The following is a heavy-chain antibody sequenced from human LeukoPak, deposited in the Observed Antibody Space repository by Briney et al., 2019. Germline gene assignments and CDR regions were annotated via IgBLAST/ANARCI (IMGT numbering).Heavy chain of an antibody. CDR1: GYTFTSYD. D-gene: IGHD5-12*01. CDR3: ARVGVHSGYDWGGDY. Sequence: APVKVSCKASGYTFTSYDINWVRQATGQGLEWMGWMNPNSGNTGYAQKFQGRVTMTRNTSISTAYMELSSLRSEDTAVYYCARVGVHSGYDWGGDYWGQGTLVTVSS. CDR2: MNPNSGNT. J-gene: IGHJ4*02. V-gene: IGHV1-8*01.